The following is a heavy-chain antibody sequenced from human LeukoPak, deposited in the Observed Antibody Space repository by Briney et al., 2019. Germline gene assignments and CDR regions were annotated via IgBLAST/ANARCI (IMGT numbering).Heavy chain of an antibody. Sequence: GESLKISCKGSGYSFTSYWIGWVRQMPGKGLEWMGIIYPGDSDTRYSSSFQGQVTISADKSISTAYLQWSSLKASDTAMYYCARVKGVNVLRFLEWLDAFDIWGQGTMVTVSS. V-gene: IGHV5-51*01. CDR3: ARVKGVNVLRFLEWLDAFDI. CDR1: GYSFTSYW. J-gene: IGHJ3*02. CDR2: IYPGDSDT. D-gene: IGHD3-3*01.